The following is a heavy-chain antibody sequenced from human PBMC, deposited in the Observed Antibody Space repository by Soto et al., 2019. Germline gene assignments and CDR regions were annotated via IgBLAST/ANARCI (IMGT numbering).Heavy chain of an antibody. CDR2: ISSSGSTI. D-gene: IGHD3-22*01. CDR3: AINKQIVEIKYYYSVMDV. J-gene: IGHJ6*02. Sequence: GVSLRLSCAASGFTFSSYGMHWVRQAPGKGLEWVSYISSSGSTIYYADSVKGRFTISRDNAKNSLYLQMNSLRAEDTAVYYCAINKQIVEIKYYYSVMDVWGQGTTGTVSS. V-gene: IGHV3-48*04. CDR1: GFTFSSYG.